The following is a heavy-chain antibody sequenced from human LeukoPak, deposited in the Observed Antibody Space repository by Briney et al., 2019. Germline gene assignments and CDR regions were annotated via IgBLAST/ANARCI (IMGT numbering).Heavy chain of an antibody. CDR3: TRDQSGSGFNSDY. J-gene: IGHJ4*02. V-gene: IGHV3-11*05. CDR1: GFSFSEYY. Sequence: PGGSLRLSCAASGFSFSEYYMSWIRQAPGKGLEWVSCISSGSSYTNYTDSVKGRFTISRDNAKNSVYLQMTSLRAEDTAVYYCTRDQSGSGFNSDYWGQGTLVTVSS. CDR2: ISSGSSYT. D-gene: IGHD5-24*01.